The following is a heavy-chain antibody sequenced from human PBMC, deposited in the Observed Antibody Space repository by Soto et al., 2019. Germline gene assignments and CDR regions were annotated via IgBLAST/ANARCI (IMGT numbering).Heavy chain of an antibody. CDR3: ARDGDGYNY. V-gene: IGHV4-61*01. Sequence: QVQLQESGPGLVKPSETLSLTCTVSGGSVSSGSYYWSWIRQPPGKGLEWIGFIYSSGSTRYNPSLKSRVVISVDTSKNQFSLKLSSVPAADTAVYYCARDGDGYNYWGQGTLVTVSS. J-gene: IGHJ4*02. D-gene: IGHD5-12*01. CDR1: GGSVSSGSYY. CDR2: IYSSGST.